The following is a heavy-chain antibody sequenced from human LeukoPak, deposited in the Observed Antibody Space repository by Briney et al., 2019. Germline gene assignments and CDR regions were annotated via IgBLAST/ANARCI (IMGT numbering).Heavy chain of an antibody. CDR3: ARDPTVTNFHDAFDI. D-gene: IGHD4-17*01. V-gene: IGHV1-46*01. J-gene: IGHJ3*02. CDR1: GYTFTSYY. CDR2: INPSGGST. Sequence: ASVKVSCKASGYTFTSYYMHWVRQAPGQGLEWMGIINPSGGSTSYAQKFQGRVTMTRDTSTSTVYMELSSLRSEDTAVYYCARDPTVTNFHDAFDIWGQGTMVTVSS.